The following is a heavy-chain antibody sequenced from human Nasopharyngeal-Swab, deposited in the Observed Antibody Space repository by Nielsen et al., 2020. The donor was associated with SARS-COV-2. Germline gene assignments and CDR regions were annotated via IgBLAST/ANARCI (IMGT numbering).Heavy chain of an antibody. D-gene: IGHD3-10*01. CDR2: ISYDGSNK. V-gene: IGHV3-30-3*01. Sequence: WIRQPPGNGLEWVAVISYDGSNKYYADSVKGRFTISRDNSKNTLYLQMNSLRAEDTAVYYCARGPGDGMDVWGQGTTVTVSS. CDR3: ARGPGDGMDV. J-gene: IGHJ6*02.